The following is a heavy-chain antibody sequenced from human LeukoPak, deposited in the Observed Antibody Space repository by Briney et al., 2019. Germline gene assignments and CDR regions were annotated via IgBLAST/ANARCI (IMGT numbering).Heavy chain of an antibody. D-gene: IGHD3-10*01. CDR1: GGSFSGYY. Sequence: PSETLSLTCAVYGGSFSGYYWSWIRQPPGKGLEWIGEINHSGSTNYNPSLKSRVTISVDTSKNQFSLKLSSVTAADTAVYYCARALKDTMVRGVIIGQPSRYYYYMDVWGKGTTVTVSS. CDR3: ARALKDTMVRGVIIGQPSRYYYYMDV. V-gene: IGHV4-34*01. CDR2: INHSGST. J-gene: IGHJ6*03.